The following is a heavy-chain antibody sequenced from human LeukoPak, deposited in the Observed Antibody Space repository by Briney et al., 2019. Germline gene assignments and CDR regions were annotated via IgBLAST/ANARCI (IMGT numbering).Heavy chain of an antibody. CDR3: AKLRGLRRIFDY. V-gene: IGHV3-23*01. CDR1: GFSFSRYA. D-gene: IGHD5-12*01. J-gene: IGHJ4*02. Sequence: GGSLRLSCAASGFSFSRYAMSWVRQAPGKGLEWVSAITDSGGDTYHADSVKGRFTISRDNSKNTLYLQMNSLRAEDTAVYYCAKLRGLRRIFDYWGQGTLVTVSS. CDR2: ITDSGGDT.